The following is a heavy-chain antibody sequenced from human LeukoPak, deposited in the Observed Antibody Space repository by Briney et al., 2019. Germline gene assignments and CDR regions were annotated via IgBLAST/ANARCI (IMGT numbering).Heavy chain of an antibody. D-gene: IGHD6-13*01. CDR1: GYTFTGYY. V-gene: IGHV1-2*02. J-gene: IGHJ5*02. CDR3: ARGRMAAAGTFDP. CDR2: INPNSGGT. Sequence: ASVKVSCKASGYTFTGYYMHWVRQAPGQGLEWMGWINPNSGGTNYAQKFQGRVTMTRDTSITTAYMELSRLRSDDTAVYYCARGRMAAAGTFDPRGQGTLVTVSS.